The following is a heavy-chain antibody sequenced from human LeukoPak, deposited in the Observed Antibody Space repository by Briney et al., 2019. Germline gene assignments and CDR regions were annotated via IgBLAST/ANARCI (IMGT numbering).Heavy chain of an antibody. Sequence: GGSLRLSCAASRFTFSACSMTWVRQAPGKGLEWVSAISGSGGNTYYADSVKGRFTISRDNSKNTLYLQMNSLRAKDTAVYYCAKDSRDGYNYVNWYFDLWGRGTLVTVSS. CDR2: ISGSGGNT. V-gene: IGHV3-23*01. CDR1: RFTFSACS. CDR3: AKDSRDGYNYVNWYFDL. D-gene: IGHD5-24*01. J-gene: IGHJ2*01.